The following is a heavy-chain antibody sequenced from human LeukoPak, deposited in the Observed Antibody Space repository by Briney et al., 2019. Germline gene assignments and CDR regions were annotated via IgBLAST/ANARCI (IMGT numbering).Heavy chain of an antibody. D-gene: IGHD3-3*01. Sequence: PGRSVRLSCAASGFTFSSYSMNWVRQAPGKGLEWVSSISSSSSYIYYADSVKGRFTISRDNAKNSLYLQMNSLRAEDTAVYYCARGSGFGYLDYWGQGTLVTVSS. CDR1: GFTFSSYS. CDR2: ISSSSSYI. CDR3: ARGSGFGYLDY. J-gene: IGHJ4*02. V-gene: IGHV3-21*01.